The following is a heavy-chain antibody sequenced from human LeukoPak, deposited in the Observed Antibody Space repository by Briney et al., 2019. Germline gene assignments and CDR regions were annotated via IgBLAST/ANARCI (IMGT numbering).Heavy chain of an antibody. Sequence: GESLKISCKGSGYSFTSYWIGWVRQMPGKGLEWMVIIHPGDSDTRYSPSFQGQVTISADKSISTAYLQWSSLKDSDTGMYFCARRIWFFGASLGFGDFSGAGTLVTASP. D-gene: IGHD3-10*01. CDR2: IHPGDSDT. J-gene: IGHJ4*01. V-gene: IGHV5-51*01. CDR1: GYSFTSYW. CDR3: ARRIWFFGASLGFGDF.